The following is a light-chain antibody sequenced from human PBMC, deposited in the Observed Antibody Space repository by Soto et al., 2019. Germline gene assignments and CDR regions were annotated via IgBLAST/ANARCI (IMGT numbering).Light chain of an antibody. V-gene: IGKV1-39*01. CDR2: AAS. Sequence: DIQMTQSPSSLSASVGDRVTITCRASQSISSYLNWYQQKPGKAPKLLIYAASSLQSGVPSRFSGSGSGTDFTLPISSLQPEDFATYYCQQGYSTPYPFGLGTKLEIK. CDR3: QQGYSTPYP. CDR1: QSISSY. J-gene: IGKJ2*01.